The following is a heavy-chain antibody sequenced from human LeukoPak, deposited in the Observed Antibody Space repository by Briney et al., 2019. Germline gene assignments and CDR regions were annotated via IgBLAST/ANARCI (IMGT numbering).Heavy chain of an antibody. D-gene: IGHD3-10*01. V-gene: IGHV3-74*01. CDR2: INSDGSST. J-gene: IGHJ5*02. CDR1: GFTFSSYW. Sequence: GGSLRLSCAASGFTFSSYWMHRVRQAPGKGLVWVSRINSDGSSTSYADSVKGRFTISRDNAKNTLYLQMNSLRAEDTAVYYCARVVRIGWFDPWGQGTLVTVSS. CDR3: ARVVRIGWFDP.